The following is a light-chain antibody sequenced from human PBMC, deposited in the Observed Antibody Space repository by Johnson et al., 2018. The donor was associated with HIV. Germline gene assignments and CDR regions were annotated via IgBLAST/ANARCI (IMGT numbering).Light chain of an antibody. CDR3: GTWDSSLSVAYV. CDR1: SSNIGNNY. Sequence: QSVLTQPPSVSAAPGQKVTISCSGSSSNIGNNYVSWYQQLPGTAPKLLIYDYNKRPSGIPDRFSGSKSGTSATLGITGLQTGDEADYYCGTWDSSLSVAYVFGTGTKVTVL. V-gene: IGLV1-51*01. CDR2: DYN. J-gene: IGLJ1*01.